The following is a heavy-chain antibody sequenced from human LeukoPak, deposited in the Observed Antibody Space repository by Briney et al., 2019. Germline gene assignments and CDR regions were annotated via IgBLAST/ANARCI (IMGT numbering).Heavy chain of an antibody. J-gene: IGHJ6*03. D-gene: IGHD6-6*01. CDR1: GFTFSSYE. V-gene: IGHV4-39*07. CDR3: ARGMKRLSRSSSSHHYYYYMDV. CDR2: VYSSGRT. Sequence: PGGSLRLSCAASGFTFSSYEMNWVRQPPGKGLEWIGSVYSSGRTYYNPSLTSRVTVSADTSKNQFSLKLSSVTAADTAVYYCARGMKRLSRSSSSHHYYYYMDVWGKGTTVTVSS.